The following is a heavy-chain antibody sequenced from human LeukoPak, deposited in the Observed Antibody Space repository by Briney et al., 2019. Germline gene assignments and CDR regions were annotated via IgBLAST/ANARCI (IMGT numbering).Heavy chain of an antibody. CDR2: INPNSGGT. V-gene: IGHV1-2*04. Sequence: GASVKVSCKASGYTFTGYYMHWVRQAPGQGLEWMGWINPNSGGTNYAQKFQGWVTMTRDTSISTAYMELSRLRSDDTAVYYCARVSVWFGESFDYWGQGTLVTVSS. J-gene: IGHJ4*02. D-gene: IGHD3-10*01. CDR3: ARVSVWFGESFDY. CDR1: GYTFTGYY.